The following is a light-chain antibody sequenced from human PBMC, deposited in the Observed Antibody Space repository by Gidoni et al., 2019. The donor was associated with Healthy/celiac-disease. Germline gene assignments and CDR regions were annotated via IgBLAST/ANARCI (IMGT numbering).Light chain of an antibody. Sequence: QSALPQPASLSGSPGQSITIACTGTSSDVGSYNLVSWYQQHPGKASKLMIYEVSNRPSGVSNRFSGSKSGNTASLTITGLQAEDEADYYCCSYAGSSTWVFGGGTKLTVL. CDR1: SSDVGSYNL. J-gene: IGLJ3*02. CDR2: EVS. CDR3: CSYAGSSTWV. V-gene: IGLV2-23*02.